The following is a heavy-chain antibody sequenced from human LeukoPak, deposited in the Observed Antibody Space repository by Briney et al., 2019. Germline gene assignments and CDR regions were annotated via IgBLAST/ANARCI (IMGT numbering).Heavy chain of an antibody. V-gene: IGHV3-7*01. CDR3: ARTYSSGPFNY. CDR1: GFTLSSHW. CDR2: INQDGSEK. Sequence: GGSLRLSCAASGFTLSSHWMSWVRQAPGKGLEWVANINQDGSEKYYVDSVKGRFTISRDNAKNSLYLQMNSLRAEDTAVYYCARTYSSGPFNYWGQGTLVTVSS. D-gene: IGHD6-19*01. J-gene: IGHJ4*02.